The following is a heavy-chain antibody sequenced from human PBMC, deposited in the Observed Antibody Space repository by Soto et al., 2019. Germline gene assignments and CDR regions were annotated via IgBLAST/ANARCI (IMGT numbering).Heavy chain of an antibody. CDR3: ARDRTMYSSSSPASDYYGMDV. CDR2: INAGNGNT. CDR1: GYTFTSYA. J-gene: IGHJ6*02. V-gene: IGHV1-3*01. Sequence: GASVKVSCKASGYTFTSYAMHWVRQAPGQRLEWMGWINAGNGNTKYSQKFQGRVTITRDTSASTAYMELSSLRSEDTAVYYCARDRTMYSSSSPASDYYGMDVWGQGTTVTVSS. D-gene: IGHD6-6*01.